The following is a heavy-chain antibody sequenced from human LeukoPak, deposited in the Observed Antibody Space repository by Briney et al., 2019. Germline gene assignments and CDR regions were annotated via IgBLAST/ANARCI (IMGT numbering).Heavy chain of an antibody. CDR2: IKQDGSEK. CDR3: ARDAPCTTSTCYKQIDS. Sequence: PGGSLRLSCAASGFTFSSYWMSWVRQAPGKGLEWVANIKQDGSEKYYVDSVKGRFTISRDDAKNSLYLQLNSLRADDTAVYYCARDAPCTTSTCYKQIDSWGQGTLVTVSS. J-gene: IGHJ4*02. D-gene: IGHD2-2*02. CDR1: GFTFSSYW. V-gene: IGHV3-7*01.